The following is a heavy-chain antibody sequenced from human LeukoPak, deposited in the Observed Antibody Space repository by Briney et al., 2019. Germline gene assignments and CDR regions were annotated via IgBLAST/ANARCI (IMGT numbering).Heavy chain of an antibody. D-gene: IGHD4-23*01. CDR2: IYYSGST. CDR3: ARAYGGADAFDI. V-gene: IGHV4-30-4*01. CDR1: GGSISSGDYY. J-gene: IGHJ3*02. Sequence: SETLSLTCTVSGGSISSGDYYWSWIRQPPGKGLEWIGYIYYSGSTYYNPSLKSRVTISVDTSKNQFSLKPSSVTAADTAVYYCARAYGGADAFDIWGQGTMVTVSS.